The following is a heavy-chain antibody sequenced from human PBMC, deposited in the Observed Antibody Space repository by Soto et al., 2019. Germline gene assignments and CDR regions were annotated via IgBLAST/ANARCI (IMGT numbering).Heavy chain of an antibody. Sequence: QLQLQESGPGLVKPSETLSLTCTVSGGSIFSSHNFWGWIRQPPGKGLEWIGSINHGGTTYYNPSLLSRVTRSVDTSKSQLPLRLTAVTVADTAICSCARQIGFGRWYFDVWGRGTLVTVSS. D-gene: IGHD3-10*01. CDR2: INHGGTT. V-gene: IGHV4-39*01. CDR1: GGSIFSSHNF. J-gene: IGHJ2*01. CDR3: ARQIGFGRWYFDV.